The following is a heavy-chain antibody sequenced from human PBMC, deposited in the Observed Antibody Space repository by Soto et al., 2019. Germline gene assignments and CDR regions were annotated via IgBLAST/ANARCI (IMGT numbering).Heavy chain of an antibody. D-gene: IGHD5-12*01. V-gene: IGHV1-3*01. CDR2: INPVYGDR. Sequence: ASVKVSCKSSGYTFSDYAMHCVRQAPGQSLEWMGWINPVYGDRKYSQRFQGRVTITRDTAASTAYLELSSLTSEDTAVYFCARCRGYKYYYYYYGMDVWGQGTTVTVSS. CDR1: GYTFSDYA. CDR3: ARCRGYKYYYYYYGMDV. J-gene: IGHJ6*02.